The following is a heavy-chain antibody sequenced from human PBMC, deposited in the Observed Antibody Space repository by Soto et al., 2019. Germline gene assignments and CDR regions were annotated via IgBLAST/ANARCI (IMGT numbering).Heavy chain of an antibody. CDR2: IDHSGST. D-gene: IGHD1-26*01. Sequence: SETLSLTCAVNGGSFMGYCWSWIRQPPGKGLEWIGEIDHSGSTNNNPSLKSRVTISVDTPNKQFSLKLSSVTAADTAVYYCARADGREFDYWGQGTLVTVSS. CDR1: GGSFMGYC. V-gene: IGHV4-34*01. J-gene: IGHJ4*02. CDR3: ARADGREFDY.